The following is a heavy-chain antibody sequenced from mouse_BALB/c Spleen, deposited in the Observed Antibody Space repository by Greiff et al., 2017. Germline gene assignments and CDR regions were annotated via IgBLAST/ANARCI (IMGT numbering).Heavy chain of an antibody. CDR2: INPSNGRT. J-gene: IGHJ3*01. Sequence: QVQLQQPGAELVKPGASVKLSCKASGYTFTSYWMHWVKQRPGQGLEWIGEINPSNGRTNYNEKFKSKATLTVDKSSSTAYMQLSSLTSEDSAVYYCARAGAFYDGPFAYWGQGTLVTVSA. CDR3: ARAGAFYDGPFAY. D-gene: IGHD2-3*01. V-gene: IGHV1S81*02. CDR1: GYTFTSYW.